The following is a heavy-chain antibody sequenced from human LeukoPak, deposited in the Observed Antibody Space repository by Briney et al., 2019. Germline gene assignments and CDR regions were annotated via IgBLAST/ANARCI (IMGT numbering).Heavy chain of an antibody. CDR3: ARDSQIAAAIYFFDY. V-gene: IGHV3-30*04. J-gene: IGHJ4*02. CDR1: GFTFSRYP. D-gene: IGHD6-13*01. Sequence: GGSLRLSCAASGFTFSRYPMHWVRQAPGKGLEWVAVISTDGRDKKYADSVKGRFTISRDNSKNTVDLQMNSLRAEDTAVYYCARDSQIAAAIYFFDYWGQGTLVTVSS. CDR2: ISTDGRDK.